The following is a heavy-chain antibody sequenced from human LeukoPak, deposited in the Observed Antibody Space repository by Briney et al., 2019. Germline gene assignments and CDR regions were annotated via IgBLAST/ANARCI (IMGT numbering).Heavy chain of an antibody. D-gene: IGHD1-26*01. V-gene: IGHV3-53*01. CDR1: GFTVSSNY. CDR3: ARGGSYLSAFDI. CDR2: ISSGGST. J-gene: IGHJ3*02. Sequence: GGSLRLSCAASGFTVSSNYMSWVRQAPGKGLEWVSIISSGGSTFYADSVKGRFTISRDNSKNTLYLQMNSLRAEDTAVYYCARGGSYLSAFDIWGQGTMVTVSS.